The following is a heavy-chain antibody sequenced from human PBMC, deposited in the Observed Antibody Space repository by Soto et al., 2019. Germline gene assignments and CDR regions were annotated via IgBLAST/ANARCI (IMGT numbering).Heavy chain of an antibody. J-gene: IGHJ5*02. CDR2: IYYSGST. CDR1: GGSTNSSSYY. CDR3: ATQEVGGSYVYTFDP. D-gene: IGHD1-26*01. V-gene: IGHV4-39*02. Sequence: QLQLQESGPGLVKPSETLSLTCTVSGGSTNSSSYYWGWIRQRPGKGLEWIGSIYYSGSTYYNPSLKSRVTISVDTSKNHFSLKLSSVTAADTAVYYCATQEVGGSYVYTFDPWGQGTLVTVSS.